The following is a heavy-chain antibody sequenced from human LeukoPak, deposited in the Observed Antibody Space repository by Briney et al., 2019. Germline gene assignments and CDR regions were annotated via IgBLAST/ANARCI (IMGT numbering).Heavy chain of an antibody. CDR2: IYPGDSDT. V-gene: IGHV5-51*01. Sequence: GESLEISCKGSGYSFTSYWIGWVRQMPGKGLEWMGIIYPGDSDTTYSPSFQGQVTISADKSISTAYLQWSSLKASDTAVYYCARRGYDSSGYRDAFDIWGQGTMVTVSS. J-gene: IGHJ3*02. D-gene: IGHD3-22*01. CDR1: GYSFTSYW. CDR3: ARRGYDSSGYRDAFDI.